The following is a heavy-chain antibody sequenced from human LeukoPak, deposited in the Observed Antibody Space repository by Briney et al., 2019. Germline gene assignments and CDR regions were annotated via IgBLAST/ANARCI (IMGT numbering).Heavy chain of an antibody. CDR2: ISWNSGSI. Sequence: PGGSLRLSCEASGFTFVVYAMHWFRQAPGKGLNWVSGISWNSGSIGYADSVKGRFTISRDNAKNSLYLQMNSLRAEDTALYYCAIYCSSTSCDKGIDYWGQGTLVTVSS. J-gene: IGHJ4*02. D-gene: IGHD2-2*02. V-gene: IGHV3-9*01. CDR3: AIYCSSTSCDKGIDY. CDR1: GFTFVVYA.